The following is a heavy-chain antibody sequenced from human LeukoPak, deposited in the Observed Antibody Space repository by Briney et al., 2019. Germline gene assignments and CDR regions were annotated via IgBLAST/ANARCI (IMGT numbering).Heavy chain of an antibody. CDR1: GYSISSGYS. CDR2: THHSGAT. V-gene: IGHV4-38-2*02. Sequence: SETPSLTCTVSGYSISSGYSWGWVRQSPRTGLEWIGITHHSGATYYNPSLRSRLTISIDTFKNQFSLRLRSVTAADTAVYYCARVPGAYYDSLIGFGSGWFDPWGQGILVTVSS. D-gene: IGHD3-3*01. CDR3: ARVPGAYYDSLIGFGSGWFDP. J-gene: IGHJ5*02.